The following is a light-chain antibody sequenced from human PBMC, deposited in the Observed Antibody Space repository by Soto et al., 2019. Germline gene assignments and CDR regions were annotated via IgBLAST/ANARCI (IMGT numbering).Light chain of an antibody. V-gene: IGKV4-1*01. CDR1: QSVLYSSNNKNY. J-gene: IGKJ1*01. CDR3: QQYYRPWT. Sequence: DIVMTQSPDSLAVSLGERATINCKSSQSVLYSSNNKNYLAWYQQKPGQPPKLLIYWASTRESGVPDRFSGSGAGTDFTLTISGLQAEDGAVYYCQQYYRPWTFGQGTKVEIK. CDR2: WAS.